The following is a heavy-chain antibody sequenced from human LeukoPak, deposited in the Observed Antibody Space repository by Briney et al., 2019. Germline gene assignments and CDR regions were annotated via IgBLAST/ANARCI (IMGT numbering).Heavy chain of an antibody. CDR2: FYWDEDK. CDR1: GFSLSTSGLG. Sequence: ESGPTLVHSTQTPTLTCTFSGFSLSTSGLGVGWIRQPPGKALEWLAFFYWDEDKRYSPSLKSRLTITKDTSKNQVVLTMTNMDPVDTATYYCAHSLWFGDLLPYFYYWGQGTLVTVSS. V-gene: IGHV2-5*02. D-gene: IGHD3-10*01. J-gene: IGHJ4*02. CDR3: AHSLWFGDLLPYFYY.